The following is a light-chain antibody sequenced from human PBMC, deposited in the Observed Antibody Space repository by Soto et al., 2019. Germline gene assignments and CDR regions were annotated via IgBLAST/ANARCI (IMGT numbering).Light chain of an antibody. Sequence: DIQLTQSPSTLSATVGCRFTITRRASQTIGSWLAWYQQKPGKGPKRLIDDVANLESGFPSRAIGSGSGIELSLPISSLQPDDFAPYYCQQYNSRSTVGQGTRLEIK. J-gene: IGKJ5*01. CDR3: QQYNSRST. CDR1: QTIGSW. V-gene: IGKV1-5*01. CDR2: DVA.